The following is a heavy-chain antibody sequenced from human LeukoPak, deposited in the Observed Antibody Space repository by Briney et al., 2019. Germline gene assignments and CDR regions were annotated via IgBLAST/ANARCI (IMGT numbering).Heavy chain of an antibody. D-gene: IGHD1-26*01. V-gene: IGHV3-53*01. J-gene: IGHJ4*02. CDR1: GLAVSSNY. CDR2: LYSGGTT. CDR3: ARDIGSGNYFDY. Sequence: GGSLRLSCAASGLAVSSNYMSWVRQAPGKGLEWVSVLYSGGTTYYADSVKGRFTISRDNSKSTLYLQMNSLRAEDTAVYYCARDIGSGNYFDYWGQGTLVTVSS.